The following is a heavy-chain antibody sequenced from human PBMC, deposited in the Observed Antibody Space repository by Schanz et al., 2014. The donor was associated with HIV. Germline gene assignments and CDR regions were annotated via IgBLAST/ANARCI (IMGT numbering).Heavy chain of an antibody. J-gene: IGHJ6*02. Sequence: QEQLVESGGGVVQPGRSLRLSCVASGFNFNSYGMHWVRQAPGKGLEWVAVISNDGRNKKFANSVKGRFTISRDNSKNTVYLQAKSLRPEDTAVYYCAKDRNQYDSRYIGKGNYYYYYGMDVWGQGTTVTVSS. D-gene: IGHD3-22*01. CDR1: GFNFNSYG. CDR3: AKDRNQYDSRYIGKGNYYYYYGMDV. CDR2: ISNDGRNK. V-gene: IGHV3-30*18.